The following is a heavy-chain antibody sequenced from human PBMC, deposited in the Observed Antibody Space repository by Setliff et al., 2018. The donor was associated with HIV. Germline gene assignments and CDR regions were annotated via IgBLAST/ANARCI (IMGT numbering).Heavy chain of an antibody. CDR1: GDTFRSYA. V-gene: IGHV1-69*06. CDR2: IIPILATS. Sequence: SVKVFCKASGDTFRSYAISWVRQAPGQGLEWMGRIIPILATSNYTQKFQGRVTITADKSTRTAYMELSSLRSEDTAVYYCARDGWDYYGSGTYPPLYYFDSWGQGTLVTVSS. CDR3: ARDGWDYYGSGTYPPLYYFDS. J-gene: IGHJ4*01. D-gene: IGHD3-10*01.